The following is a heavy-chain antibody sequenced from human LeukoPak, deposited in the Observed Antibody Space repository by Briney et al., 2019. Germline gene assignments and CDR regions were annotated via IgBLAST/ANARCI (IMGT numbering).Heavy chain of an antibody. CDR2: IIPILGIA. CDR3: ARTRQQLDNDAFDI. CDR1: GGTFSSYA. J-gene: IGHJ3*02. V-gene: IGHV1-69*04. Sequence: GASVKVSCKASGGTFSSYAISWVRQAPGQGLEWMGRIIPILGIANYAQKFQGRVTITADKSTSTAYMELSSLRSEDTAVYYCARTRQQLDNDAFDIWGQGTMVTVSS. D-gene: IGHD6-13*01.